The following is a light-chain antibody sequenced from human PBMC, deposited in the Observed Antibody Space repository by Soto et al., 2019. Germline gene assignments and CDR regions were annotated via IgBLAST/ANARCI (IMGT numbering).Light chain of an antibody. CDR2: EVS. CDR1: SSDVGGYNY. CDR3: RSYAGSNHFASV. Sequence: QSALTQPPSASGSPGQSVTISCTGTSSDVGGYNYVSWYQQHPGKAPKLMIYEVSKRPSGVPDRFSGSKSGNTASLTVSGLQAEDESDYYCRSYAGSNHFASVFVGATQLTVL. J-gene: IGLJ2*01. V-gene: IGLV2-8*01.